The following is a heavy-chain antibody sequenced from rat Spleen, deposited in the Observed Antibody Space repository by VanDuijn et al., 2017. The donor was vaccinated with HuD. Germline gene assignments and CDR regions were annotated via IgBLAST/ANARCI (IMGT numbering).Heavy chain of an antibody. CDR2: ISSGGGNT. CDR3: ARLATDYFDY. CDR1: GFFRNYY. Sequence: EVQLVESGGGLVQPGRSMKLSCTASGFFRNYYMAWVRQAPTKGLEWVASISSGGGNTFYRDSVKGRFTISRDTARNTLYLQMDSLRSEDTATYYCARLATDYFDYWGQGVMLTVSS. D-gene: IGHD3-4*01. V-gene: IGHV5-25*01. J-gene: IGHJ2*01.